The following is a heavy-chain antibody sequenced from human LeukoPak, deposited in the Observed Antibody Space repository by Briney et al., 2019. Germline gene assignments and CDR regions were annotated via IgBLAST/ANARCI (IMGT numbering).Heavy chain of an antibody. J-gene: IGHJ3*02. Sequence: HTGGSLRLSCAASGFTFSSYAMSWVRQAPGKGLDWVSGISGNGGAPHYADSVKGRFTISRDNSKNTLYLQMNSLRAEDTAVYYCAKSRDYYGSGGGEAFDIWGQGTMVTVSS. V-gene: IGHV3-23*01. CDR3: AKSRDYYGSGGGEAFDI. CDR1: GFTFSSYA. CDR2: ISGNGGAP. D-gene: IGHD3-10*01.